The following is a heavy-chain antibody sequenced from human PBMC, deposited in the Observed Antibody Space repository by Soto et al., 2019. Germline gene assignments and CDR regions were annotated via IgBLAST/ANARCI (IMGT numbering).Heavy chain of an antibody. D-gene: IGHD2-15*01. CDR1: GGSVTSYH. Sequence: PSDTLSLTCFVSGGSVTSYHWSWIPQFPGKGLASSAYPSYIGNNNYNPPLETRVTISLDTSKNQLSLKLPSMTAAHTPVYSCARALHAGFTHYSDPWGQGTLLTVSS. J-gene: IGHJ5*02. CDR3: ARALHAGFTHYSDP. V-gene: IGHV4-59*02. CDR2: PSYIGNN.